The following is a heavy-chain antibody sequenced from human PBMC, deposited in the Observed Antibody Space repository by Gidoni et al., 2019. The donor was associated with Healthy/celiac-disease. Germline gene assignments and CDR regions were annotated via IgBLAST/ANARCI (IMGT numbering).Heavy chain of an antibody. CDR1: GYTFTTYA. Sequence: QVQLVQSGAEVKKPGASVKVSCKASGYTFTTYAMHWVRQAPGQRLEWMGWINAANGYTKYSQSFQGRVTITSDTSASRAYMDLSSLRSEDTAVYYCARDPGQYYFDFWGQGTLVTVSS. CDR2: INAANGYT. J-gene: IGHJ4*02. CDR3: ARDPGQYYFDF. V-gene: IGHV1-3*01.